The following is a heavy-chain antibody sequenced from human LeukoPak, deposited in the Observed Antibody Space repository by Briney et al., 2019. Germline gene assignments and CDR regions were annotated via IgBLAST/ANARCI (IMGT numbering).Heavy chain of an antibody. J-gene: IGHJ4*02. Sequence: PGRSLRLSCAASGFTFSSYAMHWVRQAPGKGLEWVAVISYDGSNKYYADSVKGRFTISRDNSKNTLYLQMNSLRAEDTAVYYCAREYCSSTSCYGGGYYFDYWGQGTLVTVSP. D-gene: IGHD2-2*01. CDR2: ISYDGSNK. CDR1: GFTFSSYA. V-gene: IGHV3-30-3*01. CDR3: AREYCSSTSCYGGGYYFDY.